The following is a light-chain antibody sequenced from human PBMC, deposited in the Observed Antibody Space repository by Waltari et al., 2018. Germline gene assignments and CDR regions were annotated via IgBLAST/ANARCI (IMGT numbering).Light chain of an antibody. J-gene: IGKJ1*01. CDR2: AAS. V-gene: IGKV3-11*01. CDR1: QSVGRS. Sequence: EIVLTQSPATLSLSPGESATLSCRASQSVGRSLAWYQQKPGQAPRLVLYAASNRAIGIPDRFSGSNSGTDFSLTISSLEAEDFAVYYCQQRSIWPWTFGLGTQVEVK. CDR3: QQRSIWPWT.